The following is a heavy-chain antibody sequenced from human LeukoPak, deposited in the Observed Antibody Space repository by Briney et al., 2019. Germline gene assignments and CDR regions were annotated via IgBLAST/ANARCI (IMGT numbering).Heavy chain of an antibody. D-gene: IGHD2-2*01. V-gene: IGHV1-69*05. J-gene: IGHJ3*02. CDR3: ARARSPLLDSSTPDDAFDI. Sequence: SVKVSCKASGGTFSSYAISWVRQAPGQGLEWMGGIIPIFGTANYAQKFQGRVTITTDESTSTAYMELSSLRSEDTAVYYCARARSPLLDSSTPDDAFDIWGQGTMVTVSS. CDR1: GGTFSSYA. CDR2: IIPIFGTA.